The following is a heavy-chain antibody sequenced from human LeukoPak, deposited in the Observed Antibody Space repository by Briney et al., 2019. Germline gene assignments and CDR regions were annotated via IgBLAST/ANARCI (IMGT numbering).Heavy chain of an antibody. J-gene: IGHJ6*03. V-gene: IGHV4-34*01. D-gene: IGHD3-3*01. CDR1: GGSFSDYS. Sequence: SETLSLTCAVHGGSFSDYSWIWIRQPPGKGLEWIGEISHSGGTNYNPSLKSRVTMSVDTSNNQFSLKLKSVTAADTAVYYCARDGIAVFGVITGNYYYMDVWGNGTTVTVSS. CDR3: ARDGIAVFGVITGNYYYMDV. CDR2: ISHSGGT.